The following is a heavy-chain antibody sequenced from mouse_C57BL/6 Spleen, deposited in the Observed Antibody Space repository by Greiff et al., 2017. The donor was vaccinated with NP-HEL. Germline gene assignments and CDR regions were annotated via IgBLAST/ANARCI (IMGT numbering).Heavy chain of an antibody. CDR1: GYAFSSSW. CDR2: IYPGDGDT. Sequence: VQLQQSGPELVKPGASVKISCKASGYAFSSSWMNWVKQRPGKGLEWIGRIYPGDGDTNYNGKFKGKATLTADKSSSTAYMQLSSLTSEDSAVYFCARSLITTVEGDFDYWGQGTTLTVSS. CDR3: ARSLITTVEGDFDY. J-gene: IGHJ2*01. D-gene: IGHD1-1*01. V-gene: IGHV1-82*01.